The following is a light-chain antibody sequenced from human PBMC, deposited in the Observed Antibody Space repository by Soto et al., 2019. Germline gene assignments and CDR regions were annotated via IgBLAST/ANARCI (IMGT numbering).Light chain of an antibody. CDR3: QQYGSYSPWM. Sequence: DIQMTQSPTTLSASVGDRVTITCRASQSIGSWLAWYQQKPGKAPKLLIYKASTLESGVPSRFSGSGSGTEFILTISSLQPDDFASYYCQQYGSYSPWMFGQGTKVEIK. CDR1: QSIGSW. J-gene: IGKJ1*01. V-gene: IGKV1-5*03. CDR2: KAS.